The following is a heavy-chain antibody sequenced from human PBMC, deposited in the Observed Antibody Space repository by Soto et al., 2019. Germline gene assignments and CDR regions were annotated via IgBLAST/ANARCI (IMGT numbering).Heavy chain of an antibody. V-gene: IGHV1-46*01. Sequence: ASVKVSCKASGYTFTSYYMHWVRQAPGQGLEWMGIINPSGGSTSYAQKFQGRVTMTRDTSTSTVYMELSSLRSEDTAVYYCAREGPYYYDSSGYYSDLLTYYFDYWGQGTLVTVSP. CDR3: AREGPYYYDSSGYYSDLLTYYFDY. CDR1: GYTFTSYY. J-gene: IGHJ4*02. D-gene: IGHD3-22*01. CDR2: INPSGGST.